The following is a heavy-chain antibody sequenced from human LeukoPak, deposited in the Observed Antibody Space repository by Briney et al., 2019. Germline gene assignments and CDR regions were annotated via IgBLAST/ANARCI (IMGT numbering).Heavy chain of an antibody. CDR1: GGSFSGYY. D-gene: IGHD6-13*01. Sequence: PSETLSLTCAVYGGSFSGYYWSWIRQPPGKGLEWIGEINHSGSTNYNPSLKSRVTISVDTSKNQFSLKLSSVTAADTAVYYCARSQLNIAAAPGAQNKNWFDPWGQGTLVTVSS. J-gene: IGHJ5*02. CDR3: ARSQLNIAAAPGAQNKNWFDP. CDR2: INHSGST. V-gene: IGHV4-34*01.